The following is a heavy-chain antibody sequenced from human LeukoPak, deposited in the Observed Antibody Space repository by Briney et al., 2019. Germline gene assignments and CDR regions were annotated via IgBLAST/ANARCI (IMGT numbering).Heavy chain of an antibody. V-gene: IGHV3-7*04. Sequence: GGPLALSCAASGFTFRSNRVSCVREAPGGGVEWVANIKEDGSEGIYDDSVKGRFTISRDNDKNSLYLQMSSLRAEATAVYYCARAYSWGQGTRVTVSS. CDR1: GFTFRSNR. CDR3: ARAYS. J-gene: IGHJ5*02. CDR2: IKEDGSEG. D-gene: IGHD2-21*01.